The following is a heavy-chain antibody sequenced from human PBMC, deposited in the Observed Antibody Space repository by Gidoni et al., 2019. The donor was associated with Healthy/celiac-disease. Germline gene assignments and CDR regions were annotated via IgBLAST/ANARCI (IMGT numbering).Heavy chain of an antibody. Sequence: CAASGFHFDDYAMHWVRPAPGKGLEWVSGIRWNSGSIGYADSVKGRFTISRDNAKNSLYLQMNSLRAEDTALYYCAKALLRRRGVTDAFDIWGQGTMVTVSS. CDR1: GFHFDDYA. D-gene: IGHD3-10*01. CDR2: IRWNSGSI. V-gene: IGHV3-9*01. CDR3: AKALLRRRGVTDAFDI. J-gene: IGHJ3*02.